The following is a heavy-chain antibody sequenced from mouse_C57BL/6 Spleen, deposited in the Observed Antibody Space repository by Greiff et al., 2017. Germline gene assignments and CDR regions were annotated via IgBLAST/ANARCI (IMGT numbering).Heavy chain of an antibody. CDR1: GYTFTSYT. CDR3: ASGPAWFAY. V-gene: IGHV1-4*01. Sequence: QVQLQQSGAELARPGASVKMSCKASGYTFTSYTMHWVKQRPGQGLEWIGYINPSSGYTKYNQKFKDKATLTADKSSSTAYMQLSSLTSEDSAVYYCASGPAWFAYWGQGTLVTVSA. J-gene: IGHJ3*01. CDR2: INPSSGYT.